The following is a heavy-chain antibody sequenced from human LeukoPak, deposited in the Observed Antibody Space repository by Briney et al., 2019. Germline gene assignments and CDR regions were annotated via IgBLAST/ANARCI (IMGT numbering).Heavy chain of an antibody. J-gene: IGHJ4*02. CDR3: ARSEGSGRLPGNVGFDY. V-gene: IGHV3-21*01. Sequence: PGGSLRLSCAASGFTFSSYSMNWVRQAPGKGLEWVSSISSSSSYIYYADSVKGRFTISRDNAKNSLYLQMNSLRAEDTAVYYCARSEGSGRLPGNVGFDYWGQGTLVTVSS. CDR1: GFTFSSYS. CDR2: ISSSSSYI. D-gene: IGHD1-1*01.